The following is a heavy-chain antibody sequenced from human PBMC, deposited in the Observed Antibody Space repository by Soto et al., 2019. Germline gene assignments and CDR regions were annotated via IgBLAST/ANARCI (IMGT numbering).Heavy chain of an antibody. CDR3: ARVKYDDIGYYLDH. Sequence: SETLSLTCTVSGGSTSSSSHYWGWIRQPPGKGLEWIGSVYYSGSTYYNPSLKSRVTISVDTSKDQFSLKLSSVTAVDTAVYYCARVKYDDIGYYLDHWGQGTLVTVSS. J-gene: IGHJ4*02. CDR2: VYYSGST. CDR1: GGSTSSSSHY. D-gene: IGHD3-22*01. V-gene: IGHV4-39*07.